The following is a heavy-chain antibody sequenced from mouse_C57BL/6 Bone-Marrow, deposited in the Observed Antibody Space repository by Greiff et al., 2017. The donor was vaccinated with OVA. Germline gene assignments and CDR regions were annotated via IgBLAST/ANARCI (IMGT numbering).Heavy chain of an antibody. J-gene: IGHJ1*03. V-gene: IGHV7-3*01. D-gene: IGHD2-4*01. CDR2: IRNKANGYTT. CDR3: ARYDDYDEGV. CDR1: GFTFTDYY. Sequence: EVKLVESGGGLVQPGGSLSLSCAASGFTFTDYYMSWVRQPPGKALEWLGFIRNKANGYTTEYSASVKGRFTISRDNSQSILHLQMNALRAEDSATYYCARYDDYDEGVWGTGTTVTVSS.